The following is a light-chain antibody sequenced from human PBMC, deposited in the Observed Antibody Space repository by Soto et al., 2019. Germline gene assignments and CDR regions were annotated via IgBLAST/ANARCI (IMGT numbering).Light chain of an antibody. Sequence: DIQMTQSPSSLSASVGDRVTITCRTSQRIGVYLNWYQQRPGQAPKLLIYAASSLQSGVPSRFSGSGSGTDFTLTISSLQPEDFATYYCQQSFTVWTFGQGTMVDI. V-gene: IGKV1-39*01. CDR2: AAS. J-gene: IGKJ1*01. CDR3: QQSFTVWT. CDR1: QRIGVY.